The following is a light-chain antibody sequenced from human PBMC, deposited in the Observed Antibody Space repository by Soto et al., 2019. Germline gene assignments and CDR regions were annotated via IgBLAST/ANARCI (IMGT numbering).Light chain of an antibody. J-gene: IGKJ1*01. Sequence: DLQMTQSPSSLSASVGDRVTITCRASQSISSYLNWYQQKPGKAPKLLIYAASSLQSGVPSRFSGSGSGTDFTLTISSLPPEDFATYYCQQSYSTSPTFGQGTKVEIK. CDR1: QSISSY. V-gene: IGKV1-39*01. CDR3: QQSYSTSPT. CDR2: AAS.